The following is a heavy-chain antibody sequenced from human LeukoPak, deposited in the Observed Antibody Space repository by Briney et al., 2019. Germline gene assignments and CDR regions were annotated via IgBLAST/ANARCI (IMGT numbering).Heavy chain of an antibody. D-gene: IGHD2-21*02. CDR2: ISSSGSSI. CDR1: GFTFSSYE. Sequence: GGSLRLSCAASGFTFSSYEMNWVRQAPGMGLEWVSYISSSGSSIYYADSVKGRFTISRDNAKNSLYLQMNSLRAEDTAVYYCARRLTPNKIFDYWGQGTLVTVSS. V-gene: IGHV3-48*03. J-gene: IGHJ4*02. CDR3: ARRLTPNKIFDY.